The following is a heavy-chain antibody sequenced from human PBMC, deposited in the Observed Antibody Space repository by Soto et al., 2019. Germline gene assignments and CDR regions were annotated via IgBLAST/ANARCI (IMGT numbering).Heavy chain of an antibody. CDR3: ARVRGHSYGAAFDY. D-gene: IGHD5-18*01. J-gene: IGHJ4*02. CDR1: GFTFSSYA. CDR2: ISYDGSNK. V-gene: IGHV3-30-3*01. Sequence: QVQLVESGGGVVQPGRSLRLSCAASGFTFSSYAMHWVRQAPGKGLEWVAVISYDGSNKYYADSVKGRFTISRDNSKNPLYLQMNSLRAEDTAVYYCARVRGHSYGAAFDYWGQGTLVTVSS.